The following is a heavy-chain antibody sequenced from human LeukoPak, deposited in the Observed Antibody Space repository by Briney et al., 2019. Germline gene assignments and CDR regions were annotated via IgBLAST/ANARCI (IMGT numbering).Heavy chain of an antibody. Sequence: PGGSLRLSCVASRFTFSRYAMRWVRQAPGRGLEWVSTISGSGGSTHYADSVNGRFTISRDSSKNTLHLQMNSLRVEDTAVYYCAKDMVRGVIQSAFDFWGQGTLVTVSS. D-gene: IGHD3-10*01. CDR3: AKDMVRGVIQSAFDF. J-gene: IGHJ4*02. V-gene: IGHV3-23*01. CDR1: RFTFSRYA. CDR2: ISGSGGST.